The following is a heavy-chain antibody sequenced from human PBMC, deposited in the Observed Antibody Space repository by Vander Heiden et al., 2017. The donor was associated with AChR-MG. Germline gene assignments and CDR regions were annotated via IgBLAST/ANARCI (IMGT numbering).Heavy chain of an antibody. CDR3: ARGEVIPAAEDYSYYYGLDV. CDR2: ISSSGTGI. Sequence: DVQLVESGGGLVQPGGSLRLSCAASGFSFTTYEMNWVRQTPGKGLEWVSYISSSGTGIYYADSVKGRFTISRDNAKSSLNLQMDSLRAEDTAVYYCARGEVIPAAEDYSYYYGLDVWGQGTTVTVSS. D-gene: IGHD2-2*01. J-gene: IGHJ6*02. CDR1: GFSFTTYE. V-gene: IGHV3-48*03.